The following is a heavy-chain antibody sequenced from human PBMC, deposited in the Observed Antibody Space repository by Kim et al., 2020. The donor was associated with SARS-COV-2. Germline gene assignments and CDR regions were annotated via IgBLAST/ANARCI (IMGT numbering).Heavy chain of an antibody. V-gene: IGHV5-10-1*01. J-gene: IGHJ6*02. CDR3: ARREYYYDSSGPYYYGMDV. Sequence: GESLKISCKGSGYSFTSYWISWVRQMPGKGLEWMGRIDPSDSYTNYSPSFQGHVTISADKSISTAYLQWSSLKASDTAMYYCARREYYYDSSGPYYYGMDVWGQGTTVTVSS. CDR2: IDPSDSYT. CDR1: GYSFTSYW. D-gene: IGHD3-22*01.